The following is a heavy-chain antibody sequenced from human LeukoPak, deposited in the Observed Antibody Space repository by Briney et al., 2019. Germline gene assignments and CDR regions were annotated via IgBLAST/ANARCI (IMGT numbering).Heavy chain of an antibody. CDR1: GFTFRAYA. D-gene: IGHD3-10*01. CDR2: ISNDGTIQ. J-gene: IGHJ4*02. CDR3: ARAMVRGVIPY. V-gene: IGHV3-30*04. Sequence: PGRSLRLSCAASGFTFRAYAMHWVRQAPGKGLEWLAVISNDGTIQYYADSVKGRFTISRDNSRNIMNLQTDSLRPEDTALYYCARAMVRGVIPYWGQGTLVTVSS.